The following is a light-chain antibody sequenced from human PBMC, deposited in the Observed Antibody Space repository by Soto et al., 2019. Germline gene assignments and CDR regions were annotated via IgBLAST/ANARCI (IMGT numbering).Light chain of an antibody. CDR2: GAS. CDR1: QSVGTY. V-gene: IGKV3-20*01. Sequence: VLTQSPGTLSLSPGERATLSCRASQSVGTYLAWYQQKPGQAPRLLIYGASSRATGIPDRFSGSGSGTDFTLTISRLEPEDFAVYYCQQYGSCLTFGGGTKVDIK. J-gene: IGKJ4*01. CDR3: QQYGSCLT.